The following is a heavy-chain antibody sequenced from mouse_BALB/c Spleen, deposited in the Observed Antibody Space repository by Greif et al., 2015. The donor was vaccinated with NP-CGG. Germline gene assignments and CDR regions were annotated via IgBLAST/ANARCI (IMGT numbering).Heavy chain of an antibody. J-gene: IGHJ1*01. CDR2: ISSASSTI. D-gene: IGHD1-1*01. Sequence: EVHLVEPGGGLVQPGGLRKLSCAASGFTFSSFGMHWARQAPEKGLEWVAYISSASSTIYHADTVKARLTISIDNPKNSQFQQMTSLRSEDTAKCYCATGSITTVVDWYFDVWGAGSTFTVSS. CDR1: GFTFSSFG. V-gene: IGHV5-17*02. CDR3: ATGSITTVVDWYFDV.